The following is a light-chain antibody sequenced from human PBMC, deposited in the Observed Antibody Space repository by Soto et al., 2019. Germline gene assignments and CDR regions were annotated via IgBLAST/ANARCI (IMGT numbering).Light chain of an antibody. CDR2: RAS. CDR3: AAWDDTLNGLV. CDR1: SSNIGSNY. V-gene: IGLV1-47*01. Sequence: QSVLTQPPSASGTPGLRVTISCSGSSSNIGSNYVYWYQQVPGTAPRLLMYRASQRPSGVPDRFSGSKSGTSASLAISGLRSEDEADYYCAAWDDTLNGLVFGGGTKLTVL. J-gene: IGLJ2*01.